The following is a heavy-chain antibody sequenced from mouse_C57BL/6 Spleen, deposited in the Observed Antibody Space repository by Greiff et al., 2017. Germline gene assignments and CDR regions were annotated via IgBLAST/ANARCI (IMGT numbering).Heavy chain of an antibody. D-gene: IGHD1-1*01. V-gene: IGHV1-81*01. CDR1: GYTFTSYG. CDR3: ARKTITTVGPFDY. CDR2: IYPRSGNT. J-gene: IGHJ2*01. Sequence: VQLQQSGAELARPGASVKLSCKASGYTFTSYGISWVKQRTGQGLEWIGEIYPRSGNTYYNEKFKGKATLTADKSSSTAYMELRSLTSEDSAVXFCARKTITTVGPFDYWGQGTTLTVSS.